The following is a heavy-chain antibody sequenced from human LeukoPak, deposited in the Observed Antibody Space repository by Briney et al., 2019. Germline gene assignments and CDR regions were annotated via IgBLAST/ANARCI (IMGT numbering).Heavy chain of an antibody. Sequence: SGGSLRLSCAASGFTVSSRHMNWDRPAPGKGLKWVSTINTGGSKCFIDSVKGRFTNTRDTRNNTVSLQMNTRRAEDTAVYYCARTYYGSGSLLGDAFDLWGQGTLVTVSS. CDR1: GFTVSSRH. J-gene: IGHJ3*01. V-gene: IGHV3-53*01. D-gene: IGHD3-10*01. CDR2: INTGGSK. CDR3: ARTYYGSGSLLGDAFDL.